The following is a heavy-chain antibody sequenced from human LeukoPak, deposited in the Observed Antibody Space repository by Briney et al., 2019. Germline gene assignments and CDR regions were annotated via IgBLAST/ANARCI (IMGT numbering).Heavy chain of an antibody. CDR1: GYTFTGYY. CDR3: AREDAVVVAAGFDP. CDR2: INPNSGGT. J-gene: IGHJ5*02. Sequence: ASVKVSCKASGYTFTGYYMHWVRQAPGQGLEWMGWINPNSGGTNYAQKFQGRVTMTRDTSISTAYMELSRLRSDDTAVYYCAREDAVVVAAGFDPWGQGTLVTVSS. D-gene: IGHD2-15*01. V-gene: IGHV1-2*02.